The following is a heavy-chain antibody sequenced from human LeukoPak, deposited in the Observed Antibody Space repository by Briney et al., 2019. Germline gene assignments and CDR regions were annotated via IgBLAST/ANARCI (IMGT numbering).Heavy chain of an antibody. Sequence: GGSLRLSCAASGFTFSSYWMSWVRQAPGKGLEWVANIKQDGSEKYYVDSVKGRFTISRDNAKNSLYLQMNSLRAEDTAVYYCASIYDSSGYYLPDYWGQGTLVTVSS. CDR2: IKQDGSEK. J-gene: IGHJ4*02. V-gene: IGHV3-7*01. CDR1: GFTFSSYW. D-gene: IGHD3-22*01. CDR3: ASIYDSSGYYLPDY.